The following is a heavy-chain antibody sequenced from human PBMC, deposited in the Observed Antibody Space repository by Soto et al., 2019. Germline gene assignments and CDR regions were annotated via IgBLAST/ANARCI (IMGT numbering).Heavy chain of an antibody. D-gene: IGHD6-19*01. CDR3: ARAGSGWYLGPYYYYCGMDV. CDR2: ISAYNGNT. J-gene: IGHJ6*02. V-gene: IGHV1-18*01. Sequence: QVQLVQSGAEVKKPGASVKVSCKASGYTFTSYGISWVRQAPGQGREWMGWISAYNGNTNYAQKLQGRVTMTTDTSTSTAYMELRSLRSDDTAVYYCARAGSGWYLGPYYYYCGMDVWGQGTTVTVSS. CDR1: GYTFTSYG.